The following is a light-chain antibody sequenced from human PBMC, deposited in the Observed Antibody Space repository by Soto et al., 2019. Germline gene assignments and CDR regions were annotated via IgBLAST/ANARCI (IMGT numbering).Light chain of an antibody. V-gene: IGKV4-1*01. CDR2: WAS. Sequence: DIVMTQSPDSLAVSLGERATINCRSSQTIFYSSNKKDYLAWYQQKPGQPPRVLIYWASTRESGVPDRFSGSGSGSDFTLHISNLQAEDVGVYCCQPYSTSPWTFGQGTQVEIK. CDR3: QPYSTSPWT. J-gene: IGKJ1*01. CDR1: QTIFYSSNKKDY.